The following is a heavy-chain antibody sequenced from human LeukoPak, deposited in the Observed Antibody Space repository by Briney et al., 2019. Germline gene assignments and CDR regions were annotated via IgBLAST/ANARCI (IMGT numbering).Heavy chain of an antibody. V-gene: IGHV3-21*01. CDR2: ISTTSTYI. D-gene: IGHD2-2*01. Sequence: GGSLRLSCAASGFTFSTYTMHWLRQAPGSGLEWLSSISTTSTYIYYADSVKGRFTISRDNAKNSLFLQMNSLRVEDTAVYYCARERAIDVRDWYFALWGRRTLVTVSS. CDR3: ARERAIDVRDWYFAL. CDR1: GFTFSTYT. J-gene: IGHJ2*01.